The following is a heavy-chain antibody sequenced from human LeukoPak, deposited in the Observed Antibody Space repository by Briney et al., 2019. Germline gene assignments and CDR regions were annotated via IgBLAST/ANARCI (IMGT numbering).Heavy chain of an antibody. J-gene: IGHJ3*02. CDR2: IYSGGST. D-gene: IGHD6-19*01. CDR1: GFTFSSYA. CDR3: ARDQIAVAGADAFDI. V-gene: IGHV3-66*01. Sequence: QPGGSLRLSCAASGFTFSSYAMSWVRQAPGKGLEWVSVIYSGGSTYYADSVKGRFTISRDNSKNTLYLQMNSLRAEDTAVYYCARDQIAVAGADAFDIWGQGTMVTVSS.